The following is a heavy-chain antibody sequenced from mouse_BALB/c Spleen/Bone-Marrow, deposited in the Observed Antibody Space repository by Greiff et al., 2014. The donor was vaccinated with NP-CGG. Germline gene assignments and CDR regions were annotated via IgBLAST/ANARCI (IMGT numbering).Heavy chain of an antibody. V-gene: IGHV1S56*01. CDR1: GYTFTSYY. Sequence: VKLMESGPELVKPGASVRISCKASGYTFTSYYIHWVKQRPGQGLEWIGWIYPGNVNTKYNEKFKGKATLTADKSSSTAYMQLSSLTSEDSAVYFCARDTMDYRGQGTSVTVSS. J-gene: IGHJ4*01. CDR3: ARDTMDY. CDR2: IYPGNVNT.